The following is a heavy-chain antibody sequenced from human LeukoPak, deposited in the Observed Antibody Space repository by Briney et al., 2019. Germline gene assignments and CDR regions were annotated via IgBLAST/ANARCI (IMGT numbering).Heavy chain of an antibody. Sequence: SEILSLTCTVSGGSISSYYWSWIRQPPGKGLEWIGYIYYSGSTNYNPSLKSRVTISVDTSKNQFSLKLSSVTAADTAVYYCTRRYDILTGYYYFDNWGQGTLVTVSS. V-gene: IGHV4-59*08. D-gene: IGHD3-9*01. CDR3: TRRYDILTGYYYFDN. J-gene: IGHJ4*02. CDR2: IYYSGST. CDR1: GGSISSYY.